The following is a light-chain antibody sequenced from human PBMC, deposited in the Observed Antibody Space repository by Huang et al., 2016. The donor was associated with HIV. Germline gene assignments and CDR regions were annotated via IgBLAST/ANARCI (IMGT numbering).Light chain of an antibody. CDR3: QQYVTSPWT. CDR1: QSVSSNY. Sequence: EIMLTQPPGTLSLSRGERTTLSCRASQSVSSNYLAWYQQKPGQAPRLLLYGAASRDTGIPDRVSGSGSGTDFTLTISRLEPEDFAVYFCQQYVTSPWTFGQGTKVEIK. V-gene: IGKV3-20*01. J-gene: IGKJ1*01. CDR2: GAA.